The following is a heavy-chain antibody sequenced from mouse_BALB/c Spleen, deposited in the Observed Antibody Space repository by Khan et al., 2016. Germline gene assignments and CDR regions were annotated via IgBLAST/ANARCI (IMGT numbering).Heavy chain of an antibody. V-gene: IGHV2-9*02. CDR1: GFSLTSYG. J-gene: IGHJ4*01. CDR2: IWAGGSP. Sequence: QVQLKESGPGLVAPSQSLSITCTVSGFSLTSYGVHWVRQPPGKGLEWLGVIWAGGSPNYNSALMSRLSISQDNSKSQVFLKMNSLQTDDTAMYYCARGRGSPHYAMDYWGQGTSVTVSS. CDR3: ARGRGSPHYAMDY. D-gene: IGHD1-1*01.